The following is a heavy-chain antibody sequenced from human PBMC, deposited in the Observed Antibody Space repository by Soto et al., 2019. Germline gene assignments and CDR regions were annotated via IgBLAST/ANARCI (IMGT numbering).Heavy chain of an antibody. CDR1: VGSISSSSYY. V-gene: IGHV4-39*01. J-gene: IGHJ6*01. Sequence: PSETLSLTCTFSVGSISSSSYYCGWIRQPPWKGLEWIGSIYYSGSTYYNPSLKSRVTISVDTSKNQFSLKLSSVTAADTAVYYCARHRDLRYYYYYGMEVWGQGTTVIVSS. D-gene: IGHD3-16*01. CDR3: ARHRDLRYYYYYGMEV. CDR2: IYYSGST.